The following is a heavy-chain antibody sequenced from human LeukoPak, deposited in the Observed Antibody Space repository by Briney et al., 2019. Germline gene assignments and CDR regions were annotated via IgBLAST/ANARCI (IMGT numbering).Heavy chain of an antibody. Sequence: SETLSLTCTVSGGSISSGGYYWSWIRQPPGKGLEWIGYIYHSGSTYYNPSLKSRVTISVDRSKNQFSLKLSSVTAADTAVYYCARGTSGSYGDWGQGTLVTVSS. CDR2: IYHSGST. V-gene: IGHV4-30-2*01. CDR1: GGSISSGGYY. CDR3: ARGTSGSYGD. D-gene: IGHD1-26*01. J-gene: IGHJ4*02.